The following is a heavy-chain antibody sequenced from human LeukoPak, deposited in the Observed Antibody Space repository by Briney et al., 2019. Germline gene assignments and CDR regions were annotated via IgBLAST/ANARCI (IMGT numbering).Heavy chain of an antibody. J-gene: IGHJ3*02. CDR3: ARGRANGYAIGDAFDI. CDR1: GFTFSSYS. Sequence: GGPLRLSCTASGFTFSSYSMNWVRQAPGKGLEWVSSISGTSGYIFHADSVKGRFTISRDNARTSLYLQMNSLRAEDSAIYYCARGRANGYAIGDAFDIWGQGTVVTVSS. CDR2: ISGTSGYI. D-gene: IGHD5-18*01. V-gene: IGHV3-21*01.